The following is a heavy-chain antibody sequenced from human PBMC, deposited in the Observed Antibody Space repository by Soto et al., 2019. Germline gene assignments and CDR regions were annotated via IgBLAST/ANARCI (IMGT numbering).Heavy chain of an antibody. D-gene: IGHD1-26*01. V-gene: IGHV3-21*01. Sequence: EVQVVESGGGPVKPGGSLRLSCVFSGFTFSTYTMNWVRQAPGKGLEWVPSINGRSNYVYYADSVKGRFTISRDNAKNSLYLQINRLRAEDTAIYYCAGEDGVVGSSSAFDHWGLGTLVTVSS. CDR3: AGEDGVVGSSSAFDH. CDR1: GFTFSTYT. CDR2: INGRSNYV. J-gene: IGHJ4*02.